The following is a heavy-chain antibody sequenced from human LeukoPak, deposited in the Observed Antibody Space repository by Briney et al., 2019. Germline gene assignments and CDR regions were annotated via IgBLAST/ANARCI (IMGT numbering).Heavy chain of an antibody. CDR3: ARKYSSSWYLTREKERFDP. CDR2: ISAYNGNT. J-gene: IGHJ5*02. CDR1: GYTFTSYG. Sequence: ASVKVSCKASGYTFTSYGISWVRQAPGQGLEWMGWISAYNGNTNYAQKLQGRVTMTTDTSTSTAYMELRSLRSDDTAVYYYARKYSSSWYLTREKERFDPWGQGTLVTVSS. D-gene: IGHD6-13*01. V-gene: IGHV1-18*01.